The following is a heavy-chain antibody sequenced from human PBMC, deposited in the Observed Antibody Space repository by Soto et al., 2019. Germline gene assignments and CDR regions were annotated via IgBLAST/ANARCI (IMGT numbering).Heavy chain of an antibody. J-gene: IGHJ4*02. V-gene: IGHV1-18*01. CDR2: VLPHNGDT. CDR1: GYSFRSYG. D-gene: IGHD5-18*01. CDR3: AIARSDAYSFAY. Sequence: QVQLVQSGAEVKKPGASVRVSCKASGYSFRSYGITWVRQAPGQGLEWMGWVLPHNGDTDYAQKLQGRVTMTTDTSTNTAYMELRSLTSDDTAIYYCAIARSDAYSFAYCGQGTLVTVSS.